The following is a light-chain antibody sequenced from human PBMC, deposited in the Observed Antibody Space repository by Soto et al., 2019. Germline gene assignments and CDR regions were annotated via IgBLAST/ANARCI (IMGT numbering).Light chain of an antibody. CDR3: QQFSSYPLT. J-gene: IGKJ4*01. CDR1: QSIRSS. V-gene: IGKV3-20*01. Sequence: IVLTQSPATLSLARGEIATLWCIATQSIRSSLAWYQQKPGQAPRLLIYDASSRATGIPDRFSGGGSGTDFTLTISRLEPEDFAVYYCQQFSSYPLTCGGGTTGDIK. CDR2: DAS.